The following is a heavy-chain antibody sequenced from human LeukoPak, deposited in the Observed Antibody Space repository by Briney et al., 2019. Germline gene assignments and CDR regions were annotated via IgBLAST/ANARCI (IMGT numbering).Heavy chain of an antibody. CDR3: AKEAAAADAFDI. V-gene: IGHV3-9*01. CDR1: GFTFDDYA. Sequence: GRSLRLSCAASGFTFDDYAMYWVRQAPGKGLEWVSGISWNSGSIGYADSVKGRFTISRDNAKNSLYLQMNSLRAEDTALYYCAKEAAAADAFDIWGQGTMVTVSS. J-gene: IGHJ3*02. CDR2: ISWNSGSI. D-gene: IGHD6-13*01.